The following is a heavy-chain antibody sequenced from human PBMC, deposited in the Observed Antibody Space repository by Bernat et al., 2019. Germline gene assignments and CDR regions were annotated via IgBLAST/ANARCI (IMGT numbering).Heavy chain of an antibody. V-gene: IGHV3-23*01. D-gene: IGHD6-13*01. CDR2: ISGSGADT. Sequence: EVQLLESGGGLVQPGGSLRLSCAASGFTFSVYAMSWVRQAPGKGLEWVSAISGSGADTYYADSVKGRFFISRDNSRNTLYLQMNSLRAEDTAVYYCAKDLVYSTRSASSFDIWGQGTMVTVSS. J-gene: IGHJ3*02. CDR3: AKDLVYSTRSASSFDI. CDR1: GFTFSVYA.